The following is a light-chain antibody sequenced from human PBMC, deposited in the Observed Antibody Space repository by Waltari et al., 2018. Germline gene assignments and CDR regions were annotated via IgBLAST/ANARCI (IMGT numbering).Light chain of an antibody. V-gene: IGKV1-17*01. CDR1: QGVNSN. J-gene: IGKJ4*01. CDR3: LQLKNDPLT. CDR2: AAS. Sequence: DIQMTQSPSSLSASVGDTVTITCRASQGVNSNLNWFQQRPGKAPKRLIYAASSLESGVPSRFRGSGYGTDFTRTISRLQPEAFAIYYCLQLKNDPLTFGGWTKVEIK.